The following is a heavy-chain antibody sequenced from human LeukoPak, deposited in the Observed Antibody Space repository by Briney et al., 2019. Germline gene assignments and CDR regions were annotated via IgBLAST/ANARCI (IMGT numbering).Heavy chain of an antibody. CDR1: GGSMSSHY. J-gene: IGHJ5*02. CDR3: ARLYDSSGYTNWLDP. V-gene: IGHV4-59*11. Sequence: PSETLSLTCTVSGGSMSSHYWSWIRQPPGKGLEWIGYIYYSGSSKYNPSLKSRVTISVDTSKNQFSLKLSSVTAADTGVYYCARLYDSSGYTNWLDPWGQGTLVTVSS. D-gene: IGHD3-22*01. CDR2: IYYSGSS.